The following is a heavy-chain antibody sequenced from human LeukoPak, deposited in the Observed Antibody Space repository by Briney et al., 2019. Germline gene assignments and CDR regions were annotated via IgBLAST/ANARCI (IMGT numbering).Heavy chain of an antibody. CDR2: ISGSDTST. CDR3: ARFRITMYDY. V-gene: IGHV3-23*01. J-gene: IGHJ4*02. Sequence: GGSLRLSCAASGFTFNNYAMSWVRQAPGKGLEWVSVISGSDTSTYYADSVKGRFTISRDNSKNTLYLQMNSLRAEDTAVYYCARFRITMYDYWGQGTLVTVSS. CDR1: GFTFNNYA. D-gene: IGHD3-10*02.